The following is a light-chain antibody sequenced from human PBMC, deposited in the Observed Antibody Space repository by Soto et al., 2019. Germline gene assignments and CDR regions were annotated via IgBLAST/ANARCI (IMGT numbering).Light chain of an antibody. Sequence: DIVMTQSPATLSVSPGERATLSCRASQSIRTDLAWYQQKPGQLPRLLIYDASNRATAIPARFSGSGSGTDFTLTISSLEPEDFAVYYCQQRSTWPLTFGGGTKVDIK. CDR2: DAS. CDR1: QSIRTD. CDR3: QQRSTWPLT. J-gene: IGKJ4*01. V-gene: IGKV3-11*01.